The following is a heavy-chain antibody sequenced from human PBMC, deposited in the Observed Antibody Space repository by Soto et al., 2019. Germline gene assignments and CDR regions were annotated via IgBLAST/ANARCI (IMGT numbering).Heavy chain of an antibody. Sequence: HPGGSLRLSCAASGFTFSSYWMSWVRQAPGKGLEWVANIKQDGSEKYYVDSVKGRFTISRDNAKNSLYLQMNSLRAEDTAVYYCARVTVAREPYFDYWGQGTLVTVSS. V-gene: IGHV3-7*05. CDR1: GFTFSSYW. J-gene: IGHJ4*02. CDR3: ARVTVAREPYFDY. D-gene: IGHD3-10*01. CDR2: IKQDGSEK.